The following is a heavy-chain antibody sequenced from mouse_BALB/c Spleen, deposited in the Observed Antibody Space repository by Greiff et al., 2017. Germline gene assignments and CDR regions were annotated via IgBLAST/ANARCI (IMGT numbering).Heavy chain of an antibody. V-gene: IGHV1-14*01. CDR3: AREVQGV. J-gene: IGHJ1*01. Sequence: QLQQSGPELVKPGASVKMSCTASGYTFTSYVMHWVKQKPGQGLEWIGYINPYNDGTKYNEKFKGKATLTSDKSSSTVYMELSRLTSEDTAVFNCAREVQGVWGAGATVTVSS. CDR2: INPYNDGT. CDR1: GYTFTSYV.